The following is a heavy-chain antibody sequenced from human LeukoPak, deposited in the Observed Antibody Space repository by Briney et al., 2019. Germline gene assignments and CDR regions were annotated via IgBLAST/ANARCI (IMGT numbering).Heavy chain of an antibody. CDR2: ISSSSSTI. CDR3: ANGIYGSGSYPLDAFDI. V-gene: IGHV3-48*04. D-gene: IGHD3-10*01. CDR1: GFTFSSYS. J-gene: IGHJ3*02. Sequence: GGSLRLSWAASGFTFSSYSLNWVRQAAGKGREWVSYISSSSSTIYYADSVKGRFTISRDNAKNSLYLQMNSLRAEDTAVYYCANGIYGSGSYPLDAFDIWGQGTMVTVSS.